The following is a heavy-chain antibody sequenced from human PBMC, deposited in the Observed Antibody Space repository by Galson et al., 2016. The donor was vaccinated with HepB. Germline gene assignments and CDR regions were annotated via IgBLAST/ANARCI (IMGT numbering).Heavy chain of an antibody. CDR3: AKPFLSSGLYYFDY. D-gene: IGHD6-19*01. CDR2: ISGGSSTI. J-gene: IGHJ4*02. V-gene: IGHV3-48*02. Sequence: SLRLSCAASGFTFSSYGMNWVRQAPGKGLEWLSYISGGSSTIYYADSVKGRFTVSRDNAKNSLYLQMNSLRDDDTAVYYCAKPFLSSGLYYFDYWGRGTLVTVSS. CDR1: GFTFSSYG.